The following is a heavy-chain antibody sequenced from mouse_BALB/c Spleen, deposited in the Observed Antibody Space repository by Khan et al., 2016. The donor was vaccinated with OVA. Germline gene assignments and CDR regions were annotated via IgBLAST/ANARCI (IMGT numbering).Heavy chain of an antibody. CDR2: IWGGGGT. CDR1: GFSLSRYN. Sequence: QVQLKESGPGLVSPSQSLSITCTVSGFSLSRYNIHWVRQPPGKGLEWLGMIWGGGGTDYNQTLKCRLSNSKDNSKNQVFLKMNRLQTEDTAMYYCARAYYRYDGYYAMDYWGQGTSVTVSS. J-gene: IGHJ4*01. CDR3: ARAYYRYDGYYAMDY. V-gene: IGHV2-6-4*01. D-gene: IGHD2-14*01.